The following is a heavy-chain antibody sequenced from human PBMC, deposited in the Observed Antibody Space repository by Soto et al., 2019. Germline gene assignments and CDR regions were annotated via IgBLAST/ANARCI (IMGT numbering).Heavy chain of an antibody. J-gene: IGHJ4*02. CDR3: ARDGCSGGSCHFDY. V-gene: IGHV3-21*01. CDR2: ISSSSSYI. D-gene: IGHD2-15*01. CDR1: GFTFSSYS. Sequence: EVQLVESGGGLVKPGGSLRLSCAASGFTFSSYSMNWVHQAPGKGLEWVSSISSSSSYIYYADSVKGRFTISRDNAKNSLYLQMNSLRAEDTAVYYCARDGCSGGSCHFDYWGQGTLVTVSS.